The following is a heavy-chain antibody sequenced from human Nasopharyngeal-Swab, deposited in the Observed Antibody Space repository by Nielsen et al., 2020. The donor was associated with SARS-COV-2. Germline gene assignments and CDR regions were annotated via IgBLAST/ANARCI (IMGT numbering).Heavy chain of an antibody. CDR3: ARGDYGDYAGMGVDY. CDR1: GFTFSSYA. CDR2: ISYDGRNE. D-gene: IGHD4-17*01. V-gene: IGHV3-30*04. J-gene: IGHJ4*02. Sequence: GASLKISCASSGFTFSSYAMHWVRQAPGKGLAWVAVISYDGRNEYHADSVKGRCTISRDNSKKTLYLHMNSLSAEDTAVYYCARGDYGDYAGMGVDYWGQGTLVTVSS.